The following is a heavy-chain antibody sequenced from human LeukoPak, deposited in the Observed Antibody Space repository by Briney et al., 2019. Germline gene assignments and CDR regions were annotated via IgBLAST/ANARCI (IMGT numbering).Heavy chain of an antibody. D-gene: IGHD1-1*01. V-gene: IGHV1-69*01. CDR3: ARVNINNWHSCDY. CDR2: IIPIFGTA. Sequence: GSSVTVSCKAYGGTFSSYAISWVRQAPGQGLEWMGGIIPIFGTANYAQKFQGRVTITADESTSTAYMELSSLRSEDTAVYYCARVNINNWHSCDYWGQGTLVTVSS. CDR1: GGTFSSYA. J-gene: IGHJ4*02.